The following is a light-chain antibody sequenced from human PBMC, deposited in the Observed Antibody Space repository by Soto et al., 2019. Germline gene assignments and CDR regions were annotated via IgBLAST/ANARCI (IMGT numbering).Light chain of an antibody. CDR1: SSDVGGDTY. CDR3: SAYTTSNTLVV. J-gene: IGLJ2*01. Sequence: QSVLTQPASVSGSLGQSITISCSGTSSDVGGDTYVSWYQQHPGKVPKLIIYEASNRPSGVSHRFSGSESGNTASLTISGLQAEDEADYYCSAYTTSNTLVVFGGGTQLTVL. CDR2: EAS. V-gene: IGLV2-14*01.